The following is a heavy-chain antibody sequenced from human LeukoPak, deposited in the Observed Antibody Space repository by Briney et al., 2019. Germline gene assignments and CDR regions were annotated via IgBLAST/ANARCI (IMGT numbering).Heavy chain of an antibody. V-gene: IGHV1-2*02. CDR2: INPNSGGT. Sequence: ASVKVSCKASGYTFTSYGISWVRQAPGQGLEWMGWINPNSGGTNYAQKFQGRVTMTRDTSISTAYMELSRLRSDDTAVYYCARDNGQWLTKTHAFDIWGQGTMVTVSS. D-gene: IGHD6-19*01. J-gene: IGHJ3*02. CDR3: ARDNGQWLTKTHAFDI. CDR1: GYTFTSYG.